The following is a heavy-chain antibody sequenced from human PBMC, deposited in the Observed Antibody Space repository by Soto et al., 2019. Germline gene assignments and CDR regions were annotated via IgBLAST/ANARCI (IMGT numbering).Heavy chain of an antibody. CDR3: ARGRGDYVFFDYFDY. J-gene: IGHJ4*02. CDR2: IIPIFGTA. D-gene: IGHD4-17*01. CDR1: GGTFSSYA. V-gene: IGHV1-69*01. Sequence: SVKGSCKASGGTFSSYAISWVRKAPGQGLEWMGGIIPIFGTANYAQKFQGRVTITADESTSTAYMELSSVTAADTAVYYCARGRGDYVFFDYFDYWGQGTLVTVSS.